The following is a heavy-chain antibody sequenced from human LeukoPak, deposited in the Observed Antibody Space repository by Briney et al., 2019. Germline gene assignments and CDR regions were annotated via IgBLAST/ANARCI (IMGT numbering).Heavy chain of an antibody. D-gene: IGHD1-26*01. CDR1: GFTFSIYS. CDR3: AKAREHPALDY. Sequence: PGGSLRLSCAASGFTFSIYSMTWVRQAPGKGLEWVSSINSDSSYISYADSVKGRFTISRDNAKNSLFLQMNSLRAEDTAVYYCAKAREHPALDYWGQGTLVTVSS. V-gene: IGHV3-21*01. CDR2: INSDSSYI. J-gene: IGHJ4*02.